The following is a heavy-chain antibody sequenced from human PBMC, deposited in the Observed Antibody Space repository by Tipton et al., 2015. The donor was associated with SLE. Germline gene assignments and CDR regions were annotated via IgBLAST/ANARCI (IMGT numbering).Heavy chain of an antibody. CDR2: IKQDGSEE. CDR1: GFTFSSYW. J-gene: IGHJ3*02. CDR3: ARARITMVRARGAFDI. Sequence: SLRLSCAASGFTFSSYWMSWVRQAPGKGLEWAANIKQDGSEEYYVDSVKGRFTISRDNAKNSLYLQMNSLRAEDTAVYYCARARITMVRARGAFDIWGQGTMVTVSS. D-gene: IGHD3-10*01. V-gene: IGHV3-7*01.